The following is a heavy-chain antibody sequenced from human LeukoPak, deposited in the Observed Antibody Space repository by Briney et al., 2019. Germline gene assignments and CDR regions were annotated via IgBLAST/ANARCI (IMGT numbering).Heavy chain of an antibody. CDR1: GYTFSKHA. Sequence: ASVKVSCKASGYTFSKHAINWVRQAPGQGPEWMGWINTKTGNPTYAQGFTGRFVFSLDTSVSTAYLQVSSLLTEDTAVYYCAKYYSDFGAFDIWGQGTMVVVSS. CDR2: INTKTGNP. D-gene: IGHD2/OR15-2a*01. V-gene: IGHV7-4-1*02. J-gene: IGHJ3*02. CDR3: AKYYSDFGAFDI.